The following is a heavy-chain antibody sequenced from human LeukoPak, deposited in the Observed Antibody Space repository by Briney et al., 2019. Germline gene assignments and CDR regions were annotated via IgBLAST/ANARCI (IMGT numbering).Heavy chain of an antibody. CDR1: GGSICSYY. D-gene: IGHD7-27*01. Sequence: ASETLSLTCTVSGGSICSYYWSWIRQPPGKGLEWIGDIYYSGSTNYNPSLKSRVTISVDTSKNQFSLKLSSVTAADTAVYYCARGKLGMEAFDIWGQGTMITVSS. J-gene: IGHJ3*02. V-gene: IGHV4-59*01. CDR3: ARGKLGMEAFDI. CDR2: IYYSGST.